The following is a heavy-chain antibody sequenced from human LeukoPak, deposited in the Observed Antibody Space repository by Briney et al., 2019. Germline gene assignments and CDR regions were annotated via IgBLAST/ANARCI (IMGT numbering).Heavy chain of an antibody. V-gene: IGHV4-59*01. D-gene: IGHD2-2*01. CDR1: GGSISSYY. CDR2: IYYSGST. J-gene: IGHJ4*02. CDR3: ARDAYCSSTSCYPSN. Sequence: PSETLSLTCTVSGGSISSYYWSWIRQPPGKGLEWIGYIYYSGSTNYNPSLKSRVTISVDTSKNLFSLKLSSVTAADTAVYYCARDAYCSSTSCYPSNWGQGTLVTVSS.